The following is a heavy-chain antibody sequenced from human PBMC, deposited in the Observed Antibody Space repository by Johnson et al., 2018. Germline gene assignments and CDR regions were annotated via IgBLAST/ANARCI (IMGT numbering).Heavy chain of an antibody. D-gene: IGHD6-19*01. CDR1: GFTFSDYY. CDR2: ISAHTSTV. J-gene: IGHJ3*02. CDR3: ARERKFNGWYSAFDI. Sequence: VQLGESGGGLVEDGGSLGLSCEASGFTFSDYYMSWIRPAPGHGLDWLSYISAHTSTVYYADSVKGRFTISSDDAKNSLYLQRDTLRAEDTAVYSCARERKFNGWYSAFDIWGQGTLVTVSS. V-gene: IGHV3-11*01.